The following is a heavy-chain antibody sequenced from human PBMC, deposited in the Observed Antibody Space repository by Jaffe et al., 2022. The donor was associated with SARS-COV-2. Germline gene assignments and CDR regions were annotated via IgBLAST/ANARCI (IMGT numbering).Heavy chain of an antibody. CDR3: ARAGGSSWSLQDFYYYYMDV. Sequence: EVQLVESGGGLVKPGGSLRLSCAASGFAFGSYSLNWVRQAPGKGLEWVSSISSYSSYTYYADSVNGRFTVSRDNAKNSVYLQMNSLGPEDTAVYYCARAGGSSWSLQDFYYYYMDVWGKGTTVTVSS. D-gene: IGHD6-13*01. CDR2: ISSYSSYT. CDR1: GFAFGSYS. J-gene: IGHJ6*03. V-gene: IGHV3-21*01.